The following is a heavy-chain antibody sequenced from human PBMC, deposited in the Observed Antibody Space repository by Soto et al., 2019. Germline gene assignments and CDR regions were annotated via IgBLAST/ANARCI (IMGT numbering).Heavy chain of an antibody. D-gene: IGHD1-26*01. CDR2: TSYDGNNK. CDR3: ARRGTPVGFDL. J-gene: IGHJ4*02. Sequence: QLQLVESGGGVVQPGTSLRLSCTASGFMFKSYVMHWVRQAPGKGLEWVALTSYDGNNKYYGDSVKGRFTVSRDNSKNTMHLQRDSLRPEDTALYYCARRGTPVGFDLWGQGTLVYVSS. V-gene: IGHV3-30*19. CDR1: GFMFKSYV.